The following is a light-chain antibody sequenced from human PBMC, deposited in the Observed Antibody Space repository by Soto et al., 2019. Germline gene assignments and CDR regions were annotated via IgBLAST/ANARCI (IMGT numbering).Light chain of an antibody. Sequence: EIVMTQSPATLSVSPGERATLSCRASQSITRSYLAWYQQRPGQAPRLLIYDASIRAPGIPDRFRGSGSGTDFTLTVSRLEPEDFVVYYCQQYGTSPWAFGQGTKVDI. CDR2: DAS. V-gene: IGKV3-20*01. J-gene: IGKJ1*01. CDR1: QSITRSY. CDR3: QQYGTSPWA.